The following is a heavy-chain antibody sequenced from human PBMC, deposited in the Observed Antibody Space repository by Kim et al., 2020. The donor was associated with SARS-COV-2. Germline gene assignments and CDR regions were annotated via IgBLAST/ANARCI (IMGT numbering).Heavy chain of an antibody. CDR3: ARLIAAATPPNG. V-gene: IGHV4-59*08. Sequence: NYNPALKSRVTISVDTSKNQFSLKLSSVTAADTAVYYCARLIAAATPPNGWGQGTKVTVSS. D-gene: IGHD6-6*01. J-gene: IGHJ6*02.